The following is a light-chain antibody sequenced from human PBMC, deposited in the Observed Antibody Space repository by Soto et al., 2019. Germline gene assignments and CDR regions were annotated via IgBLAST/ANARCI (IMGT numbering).Light chain of an antibody. CDR2: GAS. CDR3: QHYRTS. V-gene: IGKV3-20*01. CDR1: QSVSSSY. J-gene: IGKJ4*01. Sequence: EIVLTQSPGTLSWSSGERATLSCRASQSVSSSYLAWYQQKPGQAPRQLIYGASSRATGIPDRFSGSGSGTDFTLTITRLEPEDFAVYYCQHYRTSFGGGTRVEIK.